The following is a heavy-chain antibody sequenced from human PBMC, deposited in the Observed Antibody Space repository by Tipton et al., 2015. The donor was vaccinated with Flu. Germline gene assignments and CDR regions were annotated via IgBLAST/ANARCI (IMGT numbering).Heavy chain of an antibody. CDR2: IKSKTDGGTR. J-gene: IGHJ4*02. Sequence: SLRLSCVASGFTFSKAWMSWVRQALGKGLEWVGRIKSKTDGGTRDFPAPVKGRFAISRDDSKNTLYLQMDSLKTEDTAVYYCTAGVGATDHDYWGQGTLVTVSS. CDR3: TAGVGATDHDY. V-gene: IGHV3-15*01. CDR1: GFTFSKAW. D-gene: IGHD1-26*01.